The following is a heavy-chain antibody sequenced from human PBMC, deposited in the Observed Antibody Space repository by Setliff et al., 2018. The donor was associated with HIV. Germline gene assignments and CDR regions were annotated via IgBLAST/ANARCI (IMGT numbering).Heavy chain of an antibody. D-gene: IGHD6-13*01. CDR1: GDSISSGGYY. V-gene: IGHV4-31*03. Sequence: LTCTVSGDSISSGGYYWSWIRQLPGKGLEWIGYIFTSGDTNYNPSLRSRVTMSVDTSKNQISLKLSSVTAADTAMYYCARRMAAGTFDYWGQGTLVT. CDR3: ARRMAAGTFDY. J-gene: IGHJ4*02. CDR2: IFTSGDT.